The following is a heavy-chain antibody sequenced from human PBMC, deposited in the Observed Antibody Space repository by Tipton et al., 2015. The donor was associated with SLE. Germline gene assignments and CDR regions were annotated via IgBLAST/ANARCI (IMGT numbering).Heavy chain of an antibody. CDR1: GFTFSYSY. D-gene: IGHD1-20*01. V-gene: IGHV3-11*04. CDR3: ARTWYNWNWFDP. CDR2: ISGSGETI. Sequence: GSLRLSCAASGFTFSYSYMSWIRQAPGKGLEWVSFISGSGETISYADSVRGRFAISRDNAQNSLYLQINSLRVEDTAVYYCARTWYNWNWFDPWGQGTLVTVSS. J-gene: IGHJ5*02.